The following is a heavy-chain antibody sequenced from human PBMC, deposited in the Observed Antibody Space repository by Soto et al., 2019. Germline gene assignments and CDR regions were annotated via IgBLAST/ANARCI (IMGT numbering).Heavy chain of an antibody. V-gene: IGHV1-24*01. J-gene: IGHJ6*03. CDR1: GYTLTELS. CDR2: FDPEDGET. D-gene: IGHD3-3*01. Sequence: ASVKVSCKVSGYTLTELSMHWVRQAPGKGLEWMGGFDPEDGETIYAQKFQGRVTMTKDTSTDTAYMELSSLGSEDTAVYYCARGGVVITGYYYYYYMDVWGKGTTVTVSS. CDR3: ARGGVVITGYYYYYYMDV.